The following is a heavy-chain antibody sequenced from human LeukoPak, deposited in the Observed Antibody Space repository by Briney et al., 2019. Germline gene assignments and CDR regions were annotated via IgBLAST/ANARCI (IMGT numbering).Heavy chain of an antibody. CDR3: ATRPADGSWYGVFDF. V-gene: IGHV4-59*01. D-gene: IGHD6-6*01. J-gene: IGHJ4*01. CDR1: GVSMTGYY. Sequence: SETLSLTCSVSGVSMTGYYRSWIRQAPGKAPEWIGYIYSSGSTNYNPSLNSRVTMSLDPSKNQFSLKLTFVTAEDTAVYYCATRPADGSWYGVFDFWSRGTLVTVSS. CDR2: IYSSGST.